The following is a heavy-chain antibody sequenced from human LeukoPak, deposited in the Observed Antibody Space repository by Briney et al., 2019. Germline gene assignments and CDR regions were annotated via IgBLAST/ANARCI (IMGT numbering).Heavy chain of an antibody. J-gene: IGHJ4*02. CDR2: MNPNSGNT. Sequence: GASVKVSCKASGYTFTSCDINWVRQATGQGLEWMGWMNPNSGNTGYAQKFQGRVTITRNTSISTAYMELSSLRSEDTAVYYCARLSRGAAAIDYWGQGTLVTVSS. CDR1: GYTFTSCD. V-gene: IGHV1-8*03. CDR3: ARLSRGAAAIDY. D-gene: IGHD6-13*01.